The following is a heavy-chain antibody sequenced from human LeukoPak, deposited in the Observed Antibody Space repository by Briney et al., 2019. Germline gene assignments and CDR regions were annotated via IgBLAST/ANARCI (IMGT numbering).Heavy chain of an antibody. D-gene: IGHD3-16*01. CDR3: ARESLVITFGGVPTIFDY. V-gene: IGHV4-61*02. J-gene: IGHJ4*02. Sequence: PSETLSLTCTVSGGSISSGSYYWSWIRQPAGKGLEWIGRIYTSGSTNYNPSLKSRVTISVDTSKNQFSLKLSSVTAADTAVYYCARESLVITFGGVPTIFDYWGQGTLVTVSS. CDR1: GGSISSGSYY. CDR2: IYTSGST.